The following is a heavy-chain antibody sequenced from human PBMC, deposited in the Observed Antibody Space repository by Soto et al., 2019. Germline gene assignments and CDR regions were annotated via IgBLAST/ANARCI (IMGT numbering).Heavy chain of an antibody. Sequence: QVQLVQSGAEVKTPGASVKVSCKASGYTFATYDINCVPQAPGQGLEWMGWMNPNSGNTGYAQKFQGRLTMTRDTALSVAHMELSSLRNEDTAVYYCARSDGYNFNWLDSWGQGTLVTVSA. D-gene: IGHD2-21*01. CDR3: ARSDGYNFNWLDS. V-gene: IGHV1-8*01. J-gene: IGHJ5*01. CDR2: MNPNSGNT. CDR1: GYTFATYD.